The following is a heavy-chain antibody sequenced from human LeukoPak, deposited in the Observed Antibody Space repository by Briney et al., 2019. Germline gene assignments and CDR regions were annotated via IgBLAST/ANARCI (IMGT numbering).Heavy chain of an antibody. Sequence: SETLSLTCTVSGGSISSGGYYWNWIRQPPGKGLEWIGYIYHSGSTYYNPSLKSRVTISVDTSKNQFSLRLTSVTAADTAVYYCAKYSDSSGYYAYWGQGTLVTVSS. J-gene: IGHJ4*02. CDR1: GGSISSGGYY. V-gene: IGHV4-30-2*02. D-gene: IGHD3-22*01. CDR3: AKYSDSSGYYAY. CDR2: IYHSGST.